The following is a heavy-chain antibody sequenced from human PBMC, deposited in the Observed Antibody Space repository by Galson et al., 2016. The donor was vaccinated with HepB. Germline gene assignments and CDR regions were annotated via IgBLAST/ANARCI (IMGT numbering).Heavy chain of an antibody. Sequence: PALVKPTQTPTLACTVSGFSLSNARMGVAWIRQPPGKALEWLAHIFSNDAKSLSTSLKSRLTLSKDTSKSQVVLTMTNMDPVDTATYYCARLIGDTFDLFDLWGQGTLVTVSS. J-gene: IGHJ5*02. D-gene: IGHD2/OR15-2a*01. CDR2: IFSNDAK. CDR1: GFSLSNARMG. CDR3: ARLIGDTFDLFDL. V-gene: IGHV2-26*01.